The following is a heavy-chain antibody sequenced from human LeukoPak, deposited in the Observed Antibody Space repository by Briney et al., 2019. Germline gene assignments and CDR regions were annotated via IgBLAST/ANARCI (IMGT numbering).Heavy chain of an antibody. J-gene: IGHJ2*01. V-gene: IGHV4-59*01. CDR2: IYYSGST. Sequence: PSETLSLTCTVSGGSISSYYWSWIRQPPGKGLEWIGYIYYSGSTNYNPSLKSRVTISVDTSKNQFSLKLSSVTAADTAVHYCARRWRGYWYFDLWGRGTLVTVSS. CDR3: ARRWRGYWYFDL. CDR1: GGSISSYY. D-gene: IGHD2-15*01.